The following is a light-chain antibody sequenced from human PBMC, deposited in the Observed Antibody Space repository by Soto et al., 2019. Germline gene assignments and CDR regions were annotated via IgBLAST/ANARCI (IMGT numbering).Light chain of an antibody. CDR1: SSDIGGSNY. V-gene: IGLV2-14*01. CDR2: EVS. CDR3: SSYTSSSTVV. Sequence: QSALTQPASVSGSPGQSITISCTGTSSDIGGSNYVSWYQQHPGKAPKLMIYEVSNRPSGVSNRFSGSKSGNTASLTVSGLQAEDEGYYYCSSYTSSSTVVFGGGTKLTV. J-gene: IGLJ2*01.